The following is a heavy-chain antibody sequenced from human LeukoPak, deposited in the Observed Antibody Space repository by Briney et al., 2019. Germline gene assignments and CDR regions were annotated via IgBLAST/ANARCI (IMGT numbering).Heavy chain of an antibody. V-gene: IGHV1-24*01. J-gene: IGHJ3*02. CDR3: ATDLLGYCSSTSCYRGAFDI. D-gene: IGHD2-2*02. CDR2: FDPEDGET. CDR1: GYTLTELS. Sequence: ASVKVSCKVSGYTLTELSMHWVRQAPGKGLEWMGGFDPEDGETIYARKFQGRVTMTEDTSTDTAYMELSSLRSEDTAVYYCATDLLGYCSSTSCYRGAFDIWGQGTMVTVSS.